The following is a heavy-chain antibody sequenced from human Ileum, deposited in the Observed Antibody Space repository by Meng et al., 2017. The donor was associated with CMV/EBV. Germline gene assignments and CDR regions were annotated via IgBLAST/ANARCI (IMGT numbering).Heavy chain of an antibody. CDR3: AKRSSGLFDY. Sequence: QVHLQGPGPGRGKPSQTLSRTCTVSGGSISSGDYYWTWIRQPPGKGLEWIGYIYYSGTTYYNPSLKSRVSISVDTSRNQFSLQLSSVASADTAVYYCAKRSSGLFDYWGQGILVTVSS. CDR1: GGSISSGDYY. CDR2: IYYSGTT. D-gene: IGHD6-13*01. J-gene: IGHJ4*02. V-gene: IGHV4-30-4*08.